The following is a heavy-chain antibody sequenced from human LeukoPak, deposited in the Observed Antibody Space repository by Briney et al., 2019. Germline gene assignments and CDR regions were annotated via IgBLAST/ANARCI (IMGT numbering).Heavy chain of an antibody. Sequence: PSETLSLTCTVSGGSISSYYWSWIRQPPGKGLEWIGYIYYSGSTNYNPSLKSQVTISVDTSKNQFSLKLSSVTAADTAVYYCARDRGFLGRDAFDIWGQGTMVTVSS. J-gene: IGHJ3*02. D-gene: IGHD3-3*01. V-gene: IGHV4-59*01. CDR1: GGSISSYY. CDR2: IYYSGST. CDR3: ARDRGFLGRDAFDI.